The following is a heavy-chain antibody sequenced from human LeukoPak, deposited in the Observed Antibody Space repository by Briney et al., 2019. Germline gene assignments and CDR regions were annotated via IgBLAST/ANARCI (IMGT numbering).Heavy chain of an antibody. CDR2: IYYSGST. CDR1: GGSISSYY. J-gene: IGHJ4*02. CDR3: ARGPRIAARQDY. D-gene: IGHD6-6*01. V-gene: IGHV4-59*01. Sequence: SETLSLTCTVSGGSISSYYWSWIRQPPGKGLEWIGYIYYSGSTNYNPSLKSRVTISVDTSKNQFSLKLSSVTAADTAVYYCARGPRIAARQDYWGQGTLVTVSS.